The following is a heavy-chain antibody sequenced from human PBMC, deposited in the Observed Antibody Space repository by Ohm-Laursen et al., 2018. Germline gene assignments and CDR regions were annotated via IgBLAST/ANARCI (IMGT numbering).Heavy chain of an antibody. Sequence: SLRLSCTASGLTFSYYWMNWVRQAPGKGLVWVSHIKNDGSTTTYADSVKGRFTISRDNARNTLYLEMNSLRAEDTAVYYCVRDGNYRLDQWGQGTLVTVSS. V-gene: IGHV3-74*01. CDR2: IKNDGSTT. J-gene: IGHJ4*02. CDR1: GLTFSYYW. CDR3: VRDGNYRLDQ. D-gene: IGHD1-7*01.